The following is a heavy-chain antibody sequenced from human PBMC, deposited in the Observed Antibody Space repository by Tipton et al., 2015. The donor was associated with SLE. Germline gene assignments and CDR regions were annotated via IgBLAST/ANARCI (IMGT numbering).Heavy chain of an antibody. J-gene: IGHJ3*02. CDR3: ARGDRTHDAFDI. CDR1: GYTFTSYY. V-gene: IGHV1-46*01. Sequence: QSGAEVKKPGASVKVSCKASGYTFTSYYMHWVRQAPGQGLEWMGIINPSGGSTSYARKFQGRVTMTRDTSTSTVYMELSSLGSEDTAVYYCARGDRTHDAFDIWGQGTMVTVSS. CDR2: INPSGGST.